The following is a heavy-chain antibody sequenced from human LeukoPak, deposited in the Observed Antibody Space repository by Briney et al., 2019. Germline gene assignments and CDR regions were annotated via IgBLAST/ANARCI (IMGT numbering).Heavy chain of an antibody. Sequence: GGSLRLSCAASGFTFSSYAMPWVRQAPGKGLEWVAVISYDGSNKYYADSVKGRLTISRDNSKNTLYLQMNSLRAEDTAVYYCARAPSKGGLDAFDIWGQGTMVTVSS. D-gene: IGHD2-15*01. CDR2: ISYDGSNK. V-gene: IGHV3-30-3*01. J-gene: IGHJ3*02. CDR1: GFTFSSYA. CDR3: ARAPSKGGLDAFDI.